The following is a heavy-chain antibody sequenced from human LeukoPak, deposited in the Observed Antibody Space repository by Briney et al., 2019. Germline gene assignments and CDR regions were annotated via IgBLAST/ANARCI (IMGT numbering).Heavy chain of an antibody. CDR3: ARDSDYSNYIHLFDP. V-gene: IGHV4-61*02. Sequence: PSETLSLTCTVSGGSISSGSYYWSWIRQPAGKGLEWIGRIYTSGSTNYNPSLKSRVTISVDTSKNQFSLKLSSVTAADTAVYYCARDSDYSNYIHLFDPWGQGTLVTVSS. D-gene: IGHD4-11*01. CDR2: IYTSGST. CDR1: GGSISSGSYY. J-gene: IGHJ5*02.